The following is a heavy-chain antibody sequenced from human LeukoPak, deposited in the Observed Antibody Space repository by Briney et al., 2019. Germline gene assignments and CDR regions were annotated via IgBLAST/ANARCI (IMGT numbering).Heavy chain of an antibody. J-gene: IGHJ4*02. D-gene: IGHD6-13*01. CDR2: IIWNSGSI. Sequence: SLLLSCAASGFTFSSYWMHWVRQAPGKGLVWVSRIIWNSGSIGYADSVKGRFTISRDNAKNSLYLQMNSLRAEDTALYYCAKDTGPWRIAAAGYYFDYWGQGTLVTVSS. CDR3: AKDTGPWRIAAAGYYFDY. V-gene: IGHV3-9*01. CDR1: GFTFSSYW.